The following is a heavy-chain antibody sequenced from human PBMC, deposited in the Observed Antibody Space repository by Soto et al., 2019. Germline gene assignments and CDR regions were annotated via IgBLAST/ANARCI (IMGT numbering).Heavy chain of an antibody. Sequence: PGGSLRLSCVVSGLNFRAYSMNWVRQAPGKGLEWISYISSTSTTLYYADSVKGRFTISRDTDQKSLFLQMNSLRAEDTAVYYCVRDSGDYPDYWGQGTQVTVSS. D-gene: IGHD4-17*01. CDR2: ISSTSTTL. V-gene: IGHV3-48*01. CDR1: GLNFRAYS. J-gene: IGHJ4*02. CDR3: VRDSGDYPDY.